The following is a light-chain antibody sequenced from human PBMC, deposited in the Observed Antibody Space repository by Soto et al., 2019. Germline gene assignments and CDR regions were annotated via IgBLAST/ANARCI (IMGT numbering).Light chain of an antibody. J-gene: IGLJ1*01. CDR3: AAWDDRLGGYV. Sequence: QSVLTQPPSASGTPGQRVTISCSGSSSYIGSKYVYWYQQLPGTAPKLLIYRNDQRPSRISDRFSGTKSGTSASLAISGLGSDDEADYYCAAWDDRLGGYVFGTGTKLTVL. V-gene: IGLV1-47*01. CDR1: SSYIGSKY. CDR2: RND.